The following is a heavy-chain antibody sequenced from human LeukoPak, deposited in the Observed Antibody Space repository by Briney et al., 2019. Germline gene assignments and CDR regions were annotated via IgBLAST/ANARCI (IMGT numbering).Heavy chain of an antibody. V-gene: IGHV3-23*01. Sequence: PGGSLRLSCAASGFTFSSYAMSWVRQAPGKGLEWVSVISGSGGSTYYRDSVKGRFTISRDNSKNTLYLQMNSLRAEDTAVYYCAKSHLSETDAFDIWGQGTMVTVSS. CDR2: ISGSGGST. CDR1: GFTFSSYA. J-gene: IGHJ3*02. CDR3: AKSHLSETDAFDI.